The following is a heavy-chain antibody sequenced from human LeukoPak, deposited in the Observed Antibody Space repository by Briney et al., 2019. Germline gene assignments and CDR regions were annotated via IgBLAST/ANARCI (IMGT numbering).Heavy chain of an antibody. J-gene: IGHJ4*02. V-gene: IGHV4-34*01. Sequence: NPSETLSLTCAVYGGSFSGYYWSWIRQPPGKGLEWIGEINHSGSTNYNPSLKSRVTISVDTSKNQFSLKLSSVTAADTAVYYCASSSIAVAGTLNRFDYWGQGTLVTVSS. CDR3: ASSSIAVAGTLNRFDY. CDR1: GGSFSGYY. D-gene: IGHD6-19*01. CDR2: INHSGST.